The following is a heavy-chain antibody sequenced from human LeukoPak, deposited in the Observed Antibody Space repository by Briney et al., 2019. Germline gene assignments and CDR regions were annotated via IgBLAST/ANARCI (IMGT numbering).Heavy chain of an antibody. Sequence: GRSLRLSCAASGFTFDDYAMHWGRQAPGMGLEWVSGISWNSGSIGYADSVKGRFTISRDNAKNSLYPQMNSLRAEDMALYYCAKGMATVTTRAFDIWGQGTMVTVSS. D-gene: IGHD4-17*01. CDR2: ISWNSGSI. CDR1: GFTFDDYA. CDR3: AKGMATVTTRAFDI. V-gene: IGHV3-9*03. J-gene: IGHJ3*02.